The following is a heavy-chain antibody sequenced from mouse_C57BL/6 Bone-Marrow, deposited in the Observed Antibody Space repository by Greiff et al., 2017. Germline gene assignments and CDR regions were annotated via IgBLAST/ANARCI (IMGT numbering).Heavy chain of an antibody. CDR1: GYTFTDYN. Sequence: EVQLVESGPELVKPGASVKIPCKASGYTFTDYNMDWVKQSHGKSLEWIGDINPNNGGTIYNQKFKGKATLTVDKSSSTAYMELRSLTSEDTAVYYCERHYYGSSSPVAYWGQGTLVTVSA. V-gene: IGHV1-18*01. J-gene: IGHJ3*01. CDR2: INPNNGGT. D-gene: IGHD1-1*01. CDR3: ERHYYGSSSPVAY.